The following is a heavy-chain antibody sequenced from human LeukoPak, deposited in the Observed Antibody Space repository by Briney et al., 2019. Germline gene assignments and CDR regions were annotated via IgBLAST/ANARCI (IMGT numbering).Heavy chain of an antibody. J-gene: IGHJ4*02. CDR3: ARLDYYDSSGYYYRAGDY. Sequence: GGSLRLSCAASGFTFSSYSMNWVRQAPGKGLEWVSSISSSSSYIYYADSVKGRFTISRDNAKNSLYLQMNSLRAEDTAVYYCARLDYYDSSGYYYRAGDYWGQGTLVTVSP. CDR1: GFTFSSYS. CDR2: ISSSSSYI. V-gene: IGHV3-21*01. D-gene: IGHD3-22*01.